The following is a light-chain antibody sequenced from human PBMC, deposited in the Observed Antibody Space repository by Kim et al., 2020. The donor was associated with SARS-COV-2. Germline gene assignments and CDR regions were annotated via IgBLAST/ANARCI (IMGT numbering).Light chain of an antibody. V-gene: IGLV4-69*01. CDR1: SGHSSYA. J-gene: IGLJ1*01. CDR2: LNSDGSH. Sequence: QPVLTQSPSASASLGASIKLACTLSSGHSSYAFAWHQQQPGMGPRFLMKLNSDGSHTKGDGIPDRFSGSSSGAERYLTISSLQSEDEADYYCQTWATGIHVFGTGTKVTVL. CDR3: QTWATGIHV.